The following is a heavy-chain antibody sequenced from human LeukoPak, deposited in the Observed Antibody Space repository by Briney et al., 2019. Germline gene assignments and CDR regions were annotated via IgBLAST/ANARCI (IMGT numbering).Heavy chain of an antibody. Sequence: ASVKVSCKASGYTFSSYYMHWVRQAPGQGLEWMGIINPSGGSTSYAQKFQGRVTMTRDMSTSTVYMELSSLRSEDTAVYYCARDSGSGVDYWGQGALVTVSS. CDR2: INPSGGST. V-gene: IGHV1-46*01. D-gene: IGHD6-19*01. CDR1: GYTFSSYY. J-gene: IGHJ4*02. CDR3: ARDSGSGVDY.